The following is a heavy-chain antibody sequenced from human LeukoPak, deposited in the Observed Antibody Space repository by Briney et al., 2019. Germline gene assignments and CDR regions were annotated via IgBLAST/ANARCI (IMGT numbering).Heavy chain of an antibody. CDR2: TYYRPKWYN. D-gene: IGHD3-10*01. J-gene: IGHJ6*02. CDR3: ARVFYYGSGIPYAMDV. V-gene: IGHV6-1*01. CDR1: GDSVSNNSAT. Sequence: SQTLSLTCTISGDSVSNNSATWNWIRQSPSRGLEWLGRTYYRPKWYNDYALSVKSRITINPDTSKNQLSLQLNSVTPEDTAVYYCARVFYYGSGIPYAMDVWGQGTTVTVSS.